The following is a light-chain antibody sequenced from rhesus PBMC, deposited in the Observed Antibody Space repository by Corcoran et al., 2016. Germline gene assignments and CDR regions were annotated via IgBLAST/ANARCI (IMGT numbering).Light chain of an antibody. Sequence: DIQMTQSPSSLSASVGDRVTITCQASQGISNWLAWYQQKPGKAPKLLIYAASSLQSGVPSRFSGSGSGTEFTLTISSLQPEDFATYYGQQYSSSPWTFGQGTKVEIK. J-gene: IGKJ1*01. CDR1: QGISNW. CDR2: AAS. V-gene: IGKV1-18*01. CDR3: QQYSSSPWT.